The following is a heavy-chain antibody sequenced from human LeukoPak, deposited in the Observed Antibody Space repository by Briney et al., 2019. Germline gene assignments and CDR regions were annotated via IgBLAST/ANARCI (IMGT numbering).Heavy chain of an antibody. Sequence: GRSLRLSCAASGFTFSSYLMHWVRQVPGKGLVWVARINPGGSSITYADSVKGRFTISRDNAKNTLYLQVDSLRAEDTGVYYCARSNQADDYWGQGNLVTVSS. V-gene: IGHV3-74*01. CDR1: GFTFSSYL. J-gene: IGHJ4*02. CDR3: ARSNQADDY. D-gene: IGHD1-14*01. CDR2: INPGGSSI.